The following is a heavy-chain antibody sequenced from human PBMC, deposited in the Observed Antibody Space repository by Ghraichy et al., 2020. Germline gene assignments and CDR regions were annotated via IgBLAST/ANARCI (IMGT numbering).Heavy chain of an antibody. V-gene: IGHV4-59*01. CDR3: ARVGGPVGY. CDR2: IHYSGST. Sequence: SETLSLTCTVSGGSIRSYYWSWIRQSPGKGLEWIGYIHYSGSTSYNPSLKSRVTISIDTSKNQLSLKLSSVTAADTAVYYCARVGGPVGYWGQGTLVTVSS. CDR1: GGSIRSYY. J-gene: IGHJ4*02. D-gene: IGHD2-15*01.